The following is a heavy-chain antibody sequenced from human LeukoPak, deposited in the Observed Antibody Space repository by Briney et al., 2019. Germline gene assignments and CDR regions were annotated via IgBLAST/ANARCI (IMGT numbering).Heavy chain of an antibody. J-gene: IGHJ4*02. CDR2: IKGDGSET. V-gene: IGHV3-7*03. CDR1: GFRFSGYW. CDR3: AREEVKSFDN. Sequence: PGGSLSLFCAASGFRFSGYWMTWVRQALGKGLEWVANIKGDGSETSYVTSVRGRFTISRDNAKNSLYLQMNNLRVEDTAVYYCAREEVKSFDNWGQGTLVTVSS.